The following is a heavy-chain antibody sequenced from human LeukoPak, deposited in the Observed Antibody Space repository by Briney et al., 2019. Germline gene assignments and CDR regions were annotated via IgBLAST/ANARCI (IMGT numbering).Heavy chain of an antibody. D-gene: IGHD6-19*01. J-gene: IGHJ6*02. Sequence: GGSLRLSCAASGFTFSSSAMSWVRQVPGKGLEWVSGISASGGSTSYADSVRGRFTISRDNSKNTLYVQMNSLRAEDTAVYYCARDRRMEAVAGTYYYGMDVWGQGTTVTVSS. CDR1: GFTFSSSA. CDR2: ISASGGST. CDR3: ARDRRMEAVAGTYYYGMDV. V-gene: IGHV3-23*01.